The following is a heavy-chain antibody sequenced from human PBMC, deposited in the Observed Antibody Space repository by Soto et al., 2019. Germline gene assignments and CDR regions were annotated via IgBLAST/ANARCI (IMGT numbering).Heavy chain of an antibody. Sequence: ASVKVSCKASGYTFTSYDINWVRQATGQGLEWMGWMNPNSGNTGYAQKFQGRVTMTRNTSISTAYMELSSLRSEDTAVYYCARERVDFWSGSLTPDVWGKGTTVTVSS. D-gene: IGHD3-3*01. J-gene: IGHJ6*03. CDR2: MNPNSGNT. V-gene: IGHV1-8*01. CDR1: GYTFTSYD. CDR3: ARERVDFWSGSLTPDV.